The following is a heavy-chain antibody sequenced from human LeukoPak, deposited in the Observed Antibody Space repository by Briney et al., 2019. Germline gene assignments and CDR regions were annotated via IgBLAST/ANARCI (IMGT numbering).Heavy chain of an antibody. CDR3: TREGTAIDWFDP. CDR2: INPNSGVT. Sequence: ASVRVSCKASGYTFTGYYMHRVRQVPGQGLEWMGWINPNSGVTNYAQKFQGRVTMTRNTSISTAYMELSSLRSEDTAVYYCTREGTAIDWFDPWGQGTLVTVSS. V-gene: IGHV1-2*02. D-gene: IGHD5-18*01. J-gene: IGHJ5*02. CDR1: GYTFTGYY.